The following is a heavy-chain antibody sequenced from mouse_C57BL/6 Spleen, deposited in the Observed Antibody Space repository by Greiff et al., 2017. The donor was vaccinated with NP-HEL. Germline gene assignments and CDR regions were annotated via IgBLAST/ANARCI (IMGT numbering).Heavy chain of an antibody. Sequence: EVQLQQSGPELVKPGASVKIPCKASGYTFTDYNMDWVKQSHGKSLEWIGDINPNNGGTIYNQKFKGKATLTVDKSSSTAYMELRSLTSVDTAVYCFARYPYDYGSSDGYFDVWGTGTTVTVSS. CDR3: ARYPYDYGSSDGYFDV. CDR1: GYTFTDYN. CDR2: INPNNGGT. D-gene: IGHD1-1*01. J-gene: IGHJ1*03. V-gene: IGHV1-18*01.